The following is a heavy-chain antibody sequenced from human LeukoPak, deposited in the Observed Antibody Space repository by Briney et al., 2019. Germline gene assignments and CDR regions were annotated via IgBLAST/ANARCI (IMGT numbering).Heavy chain of an antibody. V-gene: IGHV3-74*01. Sequence: PGGSLRLSCAASGFTFTTSWMHWFRQAPGKGLWWVSRIESDGPSTTYADSVKGRFTISRDNAKNTLYLQMNSLRDEDTAVYYCARHQYSSTWYRGAFDVWGQGTMVSVSS. CDR3: ARHQYSSTWYRGAFDV. CDR1: GFTFTTSW. D-gene: IGHD6-13*01. J-gene: IGHJ3*01. CDR2: IESDGPST.